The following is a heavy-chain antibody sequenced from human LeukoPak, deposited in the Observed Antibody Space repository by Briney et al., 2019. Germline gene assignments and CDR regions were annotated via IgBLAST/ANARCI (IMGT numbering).Heavy chain of an antibody. D-gene: IGHD6-19*01. CDR1: GGSISSYY. V-gene: IGHV4-59*12. J-gene: IGHJ4*02. CDR3: ARASVAVAGKAVDY. CDR2: IYYSGST. Sequence: SETLSLTCTVSGGSISSYYWSWIRQPPGKGLEWIGYIYYSGSTNYNPSLKSRVTISVDTSKNQFSLKLSSVTAADTAVYYCARASVAVAGKAVDYWGQGTLVTVSS.